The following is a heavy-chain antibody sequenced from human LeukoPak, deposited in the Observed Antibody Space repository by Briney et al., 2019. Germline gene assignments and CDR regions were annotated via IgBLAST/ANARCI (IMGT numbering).Heavy chain of an antibody. CDR3: ARQGGLLWFGELLAFWDY. J-gene: IGHJ4*02. CDR2: IYPGDSDT. Sequence: KPGESLKISCKGSGYSFTSYWIGWVRQMPGKGLEWMGIIYPGDSDTRYSPSFQGQVTISADKSISTAYLQWSSLKASDTAMYYCARQGGLLWFGELLAFWDYWGQGTLVTVSS. V-gene: IGHV5-51*01. CDR1: GYSFTSYW. D-gene: IGHD3-10*01.